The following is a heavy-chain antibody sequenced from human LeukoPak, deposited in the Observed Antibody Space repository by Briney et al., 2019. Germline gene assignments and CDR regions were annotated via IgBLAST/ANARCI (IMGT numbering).Heavy chain of an antibody. Sequence: GGSLRLSCADSGFTFSSYWMHWVRQARGKGLVWVSRISRDGSIINYADSVKGRFTISRDNAKNTLYLQMNSLRAEDTAVYYCAREDHSVGSFDCWGQGTLVTVSS. D-gene: IGHD4-23*01. CDR3: AREDHSVGSFDC. CDR2: ISRDGSII. J-gene: IGHJ4*01. CDR1: GFTFSSYW. V-gene: IGHV3-74*01.